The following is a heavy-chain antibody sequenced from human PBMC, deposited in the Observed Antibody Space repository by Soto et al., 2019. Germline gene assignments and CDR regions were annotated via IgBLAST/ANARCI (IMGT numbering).Heavy chain of an antibody. CDR3: ARGRGVRDIVSTEDYFVLRVDRFYFDY. J-gene: IGHJ4*02. V-gene: IGHV4-38-2*01. Sequence: PSETLSVTCAVSGNSISNGYYWCWIRPPPREGLEWIGSVFRSGSTYYNPSLKSRVTISVDTSKNQFSPKLRSVTAAATAVYYCARGRGVRDIVSTEDYFVLRVDRFYFDYWGQGILVTVSS. CDR2: VFRSGST. CDR1: GNSISNGYY. D-gene: IGHD5-12*01.